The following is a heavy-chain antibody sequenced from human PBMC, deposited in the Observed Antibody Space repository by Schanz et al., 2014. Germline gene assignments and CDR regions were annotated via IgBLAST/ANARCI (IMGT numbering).Heavy chain of an antibody. CDR1: GFTFSSYD. V-gene: IGHV3-33*01. CDR2: LWHDGSKK. Sequence: QVQLVESGGGVVQPGRSLRLSCVASGFTFSSYDVFWVRQAPGKGLEWVAILWHDGSKKYYADSVKGRFTVSRDNSKNTLYLQLNSLRAEDTAVYYCARDFHGYGPHLDYWVQGSLVTVSS. D-gene: IGHD5-12*01. CDR3: ARDFHGYGPHLDY. J-gene: IGHJ4*02.